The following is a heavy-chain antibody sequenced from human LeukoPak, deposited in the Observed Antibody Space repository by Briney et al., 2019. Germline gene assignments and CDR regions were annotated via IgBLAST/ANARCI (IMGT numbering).Heavy chain of an antibody. CDR1: GGSFSGYY. CDR3: ARGVAARPSAFDI. Sequence: TXSPTCAVYGGSFSGYYWSWIRQPPGKGLEWIGEINHSGSTNYNPSLKSRVTISVDTSKNQFSLKLSSVTAADTAVYYCARGVAARPSAFDIWGQGTMVTVSS. D-gene: IGHD6-6*01. V-gene: IGHV4-34*01. CDR2: INHSGST. J-gene: IGHJ3*02.